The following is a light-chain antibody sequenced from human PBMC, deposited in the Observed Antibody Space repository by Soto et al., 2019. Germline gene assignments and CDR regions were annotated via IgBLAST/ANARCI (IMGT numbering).Light chain of an antibody. CDR3: QQTSNTMPWA. CDR2: GAS. Sequence: DIQMTQSPSYLSASVGDRVTSTCRASQSIYNYLNWYQQKPGKAPKLLINGASSLQSGVPSRFSGSGSGTDFTLTISNVQPEDFATYYCQQTSNTMPWAFGQGTKVEIK. J-gene: IGKJ1*01. V-gene: IGKV1-39*01. CDR1: QSIYNY.